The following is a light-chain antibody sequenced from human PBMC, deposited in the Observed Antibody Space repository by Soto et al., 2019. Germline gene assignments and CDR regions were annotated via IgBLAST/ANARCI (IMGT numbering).Light chain of an antibody. CDR2: GAS. J-gene: IGKJ1*01. CDR3: XQYGSSWT. V-gene: IGKV3-20*01. Sequence: EVVLTQSPGTLSLSPGDRATLSCRASQSVSSSYLAWYQQKPGQAPRLLIYGASSRATGIQDRFSGRGSGTDFTLTIRRLEPEDFAVYYCXQYGSSWTCGQGTKVEIK. CDR1: QSVSSSY.